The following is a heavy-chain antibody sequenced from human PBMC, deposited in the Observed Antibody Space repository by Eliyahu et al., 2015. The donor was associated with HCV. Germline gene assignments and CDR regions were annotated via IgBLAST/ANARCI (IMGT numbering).Heavy chain of an antibody. CDR1: GFTFSSYG. J-gene: IGHJ5*02. Sequence: QVQLVESGGGVVQPGRSLRLSCXASGFTFSSYGXXWVRQAPGKGLXWVXVIWYDGSKKYYADSVEGRFTISRDSSKNTLYLQMNSLRAEDTAVYYCARDSNRWFDPWGQGTLVTVSS. V-gene: IGHV3-33*01. CDR3: ARDSNRWFDP. D-gene: IGHD4-11*01. CDR2: IWYDGSKK.